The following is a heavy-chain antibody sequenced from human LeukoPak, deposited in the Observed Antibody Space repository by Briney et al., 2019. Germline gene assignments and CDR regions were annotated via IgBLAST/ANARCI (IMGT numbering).Heavy chain of an antibody. CDR1: GGSISSGTYY. CDR3: ARLGAELPWYYYYYMDV. V-gene: IGHV4-61*01. Sequence: SQTLSLTCTVSGGSISSGTYYWSWIRQPAGKGLEWIGYIYYSGSTNYNPSLKSRVTISVDTSKNQFSLKLSSVTAADTAVYYCARLGAELPWYYYYYMDVWGKGTTVTVSS. J-gene: IGHJ6*03. D-gene: IGHD3-16*01. CDR2: IYYSGST.